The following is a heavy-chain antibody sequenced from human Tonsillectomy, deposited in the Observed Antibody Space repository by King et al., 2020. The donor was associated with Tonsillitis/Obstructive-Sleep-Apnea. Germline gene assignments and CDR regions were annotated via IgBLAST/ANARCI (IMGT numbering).Heavy chain of an antibody. V-gene: IGHV3-23*04. CDR2: IGGSGGST. Sequence: VQLVESGGGLVQPGGSLRISCAASRFTFSSYAMSWVRQDPGKGLEWVSAIGGSGGSTYYADSVEGRFTISRDNSKNTLFLQMNSLRAEDTAVYYCAKDPYDGVDYWGQGTLVTVSS. D-gene: IGHD1-1*01. J-gene: IGHJ4*02. CDR3: AKDPYDGVDY. CDR1: RFTFSSYA.